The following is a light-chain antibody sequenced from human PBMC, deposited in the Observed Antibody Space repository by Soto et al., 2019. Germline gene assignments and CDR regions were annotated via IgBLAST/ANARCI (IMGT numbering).Light chain of an antibody. V-gene: IGLV1-51*01. CDR2: DNY. J-gene: IGLJ3*02. Sequence: QSVLTQPPSVSAAPGQEVTITCSGSSSNIGNNFVSWYQQFPGRAPKLLIYDNYRRPSGIPDRFSGSKSGTSAALGITGLQTGDEADYYCATWDNSQRNWVFGGGTKLTVL. CDR1: SSNIGNNF. CDR3: ATWDNSQRNWV.